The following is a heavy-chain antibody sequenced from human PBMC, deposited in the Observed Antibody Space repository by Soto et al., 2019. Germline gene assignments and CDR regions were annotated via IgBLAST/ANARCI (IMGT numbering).Heavy chain of an antibody. Sequence: EGSLRLSCAASGFTFSSYSMNWVRQAPGKGLEWVSSISSSSSYIYYADSVKGRFTISRDNAKNSLYLQMNSLRAEDTAVYYCARVERAYCGGDCYDYWGQGTLVTVSS. CDR3: ARVERAYCGGDCYDY. V-gene: IGHV3-21*01. J-gene: IGHJ4*02. D-gene: IGHD2-21*01. CDR2: ISSSSSYI. CDR1: GFTFSSYS.